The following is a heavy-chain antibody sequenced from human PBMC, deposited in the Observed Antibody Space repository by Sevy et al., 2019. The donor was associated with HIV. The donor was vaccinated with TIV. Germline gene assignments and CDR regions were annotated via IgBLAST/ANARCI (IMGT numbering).Heavy chain of an antibody. CDR3: AKDTGSSGYDHYGLDV. V-gene: IGHV3-30*18. CDR1: GFTFSNYG. D-gene: IGHD6-19*01. CDR2: TSYNEGGE. J-gene: IGHJ6*02. Sequence: GGSLRLSCVASGFTFSNYGTHRVRQAPGKGLEWVAITSYNEGGENYADSVKGRFTISRDNSKNTGYLQMYRLTTEDTGVYYCAKDTGSSGYDHYGLDVWGQGTTVTVSS.